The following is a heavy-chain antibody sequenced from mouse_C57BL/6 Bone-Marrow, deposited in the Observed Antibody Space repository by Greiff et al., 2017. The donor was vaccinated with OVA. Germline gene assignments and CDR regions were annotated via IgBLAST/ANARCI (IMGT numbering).Heavy chain of an antibody. CDR2: IWSGGST. J-gene: IGHJ2*01. CDR3: ASSWCFDY. Sequence: QVQLKQSGPGLVQPSQSLSITCTVSGFSLTSYGVHWVRQSPGKGLEWLGVIWSGGSTDYNAAFISRLSISKDNSKSQVFIKMNSLQADDTAIYYCASSWCFDYWGQGTTLTVSS. D-gene: IGHD1-1*02. CDR1: GFSLTSYG. V-gene: IGHV2-2*01.